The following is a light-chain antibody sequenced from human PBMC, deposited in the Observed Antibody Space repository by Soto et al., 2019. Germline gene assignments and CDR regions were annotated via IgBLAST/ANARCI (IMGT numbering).Light chain of an antibody. J-gene: IGLJ2*01. CDR3: CSYTGSSPLL. CDR1: SSDVGGYNY. V-gene: IGLV2-14*01. Sequence: QSALTQPASVSGSPGQSITISCTGTSSDVGGYNYVSWYQHHPGKAPKLLIYEVRHRPSGLSNRFSGSKSGNTASLTISGLQAEDEADYFCCSYTGSSPLLFGGGTQLTVL. CDR2: EVR.